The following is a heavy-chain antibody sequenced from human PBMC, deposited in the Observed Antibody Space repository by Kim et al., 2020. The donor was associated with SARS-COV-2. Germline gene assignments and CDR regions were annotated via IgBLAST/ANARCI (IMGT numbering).Heavy chain of an antibody. CDR2: ISYDGSNK. J-gene: IGHJ6*02. V-gene: IGHV3-30*04. Sequence: GGSLRLSCAASGFTFSSYGMHWVRQAPGKGLEWVAVISYDGSNKNSVDSVKGRFTISRDNSKNTLYLQMNSLRAEDTAVYYCARDIASYSSGWIYYYYGMDVWGQGTTVTVSS. D-gene: IGHD6-19*01. CDR3: ARDIASYSSGWIYYYYGMDV. CDR1: GFTFSSYG.